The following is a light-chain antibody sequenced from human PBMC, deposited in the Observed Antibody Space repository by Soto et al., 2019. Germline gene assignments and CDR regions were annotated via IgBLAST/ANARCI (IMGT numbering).Light chain of an antibody. V-gene: IGKV3-20*01. CDR1: RSVSSNY. CDR2: GAS. J-gene: IGKJ2*01. Sequence: DIVLTQSPGTLSLSPGERATLSCRASRSVSSNYLAWYQQKPGQAPRLLIYGASSRATGIPDRFSGSGSGTDFTLTISRLEPEDFAVYYCQQYGSSHNTVGQGTKLEIK. CDR3: QQYGSSHNT.